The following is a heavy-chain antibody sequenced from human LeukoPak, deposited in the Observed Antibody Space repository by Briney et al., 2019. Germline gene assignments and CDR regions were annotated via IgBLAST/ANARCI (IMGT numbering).Heavy chain of an antibody. Sequence: GGSLRLSCTASEFIFDDFAMHWVRQAPGKGLEWVSGIYWDSSSVDYADSVKGRFTISRDNAKNSLYLQMNSLRTEDTAVYYCVKDRKSRDLDSLDIWGQGTMVTVSS. CDR2: IYWDSSSV. J-gene: IGHJ3*02. V-gene: IGHV3-9*01. D-gene: IGHD5-24*01. CDR1: EFIFDDFA. CDR3: VKDRKSRDLDSLDI.